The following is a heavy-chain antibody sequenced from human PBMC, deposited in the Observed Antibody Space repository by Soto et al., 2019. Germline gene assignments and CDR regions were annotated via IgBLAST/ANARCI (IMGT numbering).Heavy chain of an antibody. CDR3: ARQLGGNYDFWSGYSDY. Sequence: LKISCKGSGYSFTSYWIGWVRQMPGKGLEWMGIIYPGDSDTRYSPSFQGQVTISADKSISTAYLQWSSLKASDTAMYYCARQLGGNYDFWSGYSDYWGQGTLVTVSS. CDR1: GYSFTSYW. CDR2: IYPGDSDT. V-gene: IGHV5-51*01. J-gene: IGHJ4*02. D-gene: IGHD3-3*01.